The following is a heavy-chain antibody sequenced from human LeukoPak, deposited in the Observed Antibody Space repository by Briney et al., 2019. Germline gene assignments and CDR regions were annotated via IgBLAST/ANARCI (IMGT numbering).Heavy chain of an antibody. J-gene: IGHJ4*02. CDR2: IYTGGTT. Sequence: GGSLRLSCAASGFTFSSNYMSWVRQAPGKGLEWVSVIYTGGTTYYADSVKGRFTISRDNSKNTLYLQMNSLRAEDTAVYYCARGTLHYYFDYWGQGTLVTVSS. CDR1: GFTFSSNY. CDR3: ARGTLHYYFDY. V-gene: IGHV3-53*01. D-gene: IGHD1-14*01.